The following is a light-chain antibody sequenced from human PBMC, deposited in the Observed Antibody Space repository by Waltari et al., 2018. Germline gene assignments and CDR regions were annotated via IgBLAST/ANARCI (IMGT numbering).Light chain of an antibody. CDR2: AAS. Sequence: DIQMTQSPSSLSASVGDRVTITCRTSQTISNYLNWYQQKPGKAPDLLIYAASTLESGVPSRFSGSGSGTDFTLTISSLQPEDFAIYYCQQSYSTPRTFGQGTKVDIK. CDR1: QTISNY. CDR3: QQSYSTPRT. V-gene: IGKV1-39*01. J-gene: IGKJ1*01.